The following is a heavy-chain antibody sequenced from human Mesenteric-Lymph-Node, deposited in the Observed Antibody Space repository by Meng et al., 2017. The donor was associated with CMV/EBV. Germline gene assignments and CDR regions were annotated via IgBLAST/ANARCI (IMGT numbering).Heavy chain of an antibody. J-gene: IGHJ4*02. CDR1: GFSLTGYW. CDR2: INSDGSST. V-gene: IGHV3-74*01. CDR3: ARDPIVATRTFDY. Sequence: GGSLRLSCVASGFSLTGYWMHWIRQTPGKGLVWVSRINSDGSSTSYADSVKGRFTISRDNAKNTLYLQMNSLRAEDTAVYYCARDPIVATRTFDYWGQGTLVTVSS. D-gene: IGHD5-12*01.